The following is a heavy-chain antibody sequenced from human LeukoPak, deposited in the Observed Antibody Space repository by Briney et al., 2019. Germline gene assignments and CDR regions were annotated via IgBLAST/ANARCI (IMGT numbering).Heavy chain of an antibody. V-gene: IGHV3-64*01. J-gene: IGHJ4*02. Sequence: GGSLRLSCAASGFIFNNYAMHWVRQASGKGLEYVSGISSNGVSAYYANSVKGRFTISRDNSKNTLYLQMASLRAEDMAVYYCARRFVSTEFFSNYWGQGALVTVSS. CDR2: ISSNGVSA. D-gene: IGHD2/OR15-2a*01. CDR1: GFIFNNYA. CDR3: ARRFVSTEFFSNY.